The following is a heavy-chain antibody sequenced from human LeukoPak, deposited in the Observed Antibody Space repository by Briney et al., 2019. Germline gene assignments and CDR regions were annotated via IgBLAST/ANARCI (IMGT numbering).Heavy chain of an antibody. Sequence: GGSLRLSCAASGFSLSNYGMHWVRQSPGKGLEWVSAIGGSVGGTHYADSVRGRFTISRDNSNNILYLQMNSLRAEDTAVYYCAKVNWDDGGDQWGQGTVVTVSS. CDR3: AKVNWDDGGDQ. CDR1: GFSLSNYG. CDR2: IGGSVGGT. J-gene: IGHJ4*02. V-gene: IGHV3-23*01. D-gene: IGHD1-1*01.